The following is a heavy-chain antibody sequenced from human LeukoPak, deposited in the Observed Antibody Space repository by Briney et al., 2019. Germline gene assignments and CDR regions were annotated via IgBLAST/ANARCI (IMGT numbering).Heavy chain of an antibody. V-gene: IGHV4-59*01. CDR3: ARDRTGDYYDSSGPSYYFDY. Sequence: SETLSLTCTVSGGSISSYYWSWTRQPPGKGLEWIGYIYYSGSTNYNPSLKSRVTISVDTSKNQFSLKLSSVTAADTAVYYCARDRTGDYYDSSGPSYYFDYWGQGTLVTVSS. J-gene: IGHJ4*02. D-gene: IGHD3-22*01. CDR2: IYYSGST. CDR1: GGSISSYY.